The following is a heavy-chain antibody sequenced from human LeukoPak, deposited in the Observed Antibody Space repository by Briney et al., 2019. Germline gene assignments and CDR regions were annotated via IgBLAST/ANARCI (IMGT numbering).Heavy chain of an antibody. CDR1: GGSFSAYY. CDR3: ASRPFHSGFRTHFDS. V-gene: IGHV4-34*01. J-gene: IGHJ4*02. D-gene: IGHD1-1*01. CDR2: INHSGST. Sequence: SETLSLTCAVYGGSFSAYYWNWIRQSPGKGLEWIGEINHSGSTKYNPSLKSRVSISVDKPKNQFSLRLNSVTAADAAVYYCASRPFHSGFRTHFDSWGQGTLVTVSS.